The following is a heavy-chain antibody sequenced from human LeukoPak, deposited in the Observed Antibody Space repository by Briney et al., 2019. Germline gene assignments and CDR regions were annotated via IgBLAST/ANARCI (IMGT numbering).Heavy chain of an antibody. Sequence: GGSLRLSCAACGFTVSDNYMSWVRQAPGKGLEWVSVMYSRGDTYYADSVKGRFTFSRDISKNTLYLQMNGLRTEDTAMYYCARDAPQVPAAGVLASWGQGTLVTVSS. CDR3: ARDAPQVPAAGVLAS. V-gene: IGHV3-53*01. D-gene: IGHD6-13*01. J-gene: IGHJ5*02. CDR1: GFTVSDNY. CDR2: MYSRGDT.